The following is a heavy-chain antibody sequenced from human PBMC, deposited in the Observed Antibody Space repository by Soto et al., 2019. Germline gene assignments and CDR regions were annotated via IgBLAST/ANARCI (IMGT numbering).Heavy chain of an antibody. V-gene: IGHV4-61*01. D-gene: IGHD4-17*01. CDR1: GGSVSSGSYY. CDR3: ARRLRDYAYAFDI. J-gene: IGHJ3*02. CDR2: IYYSGST. Sequence: SETLSLTCTVSGGSVSSGSYYWSWIRQPPGKGLEWIGYIYYSGSTNYNPSLKSRVTISVDTSKNQFSLKLSSVTAADTAVYYCARRLRDYAYAFDIWGQGTMVTVS.